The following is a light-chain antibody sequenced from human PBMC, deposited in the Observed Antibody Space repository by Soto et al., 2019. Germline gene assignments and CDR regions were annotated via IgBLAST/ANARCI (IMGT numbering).Light chain of an antibody. CDR3: QKYSSVPV. V-gene: IGKV1-27*01. Sequence: DIQMTQSPTSLSASVGDRVTITCRASQDISNFVAWYLQKPGKAPKLLIYAASTLQSGVPSRFSGSGSGTDFTLTINSLQPEDVATYSCQKYSSVPVFGPGTKVEIK. CDR1: QDISNF. J-gene: IGKJ3*01. CDR2: AAS.